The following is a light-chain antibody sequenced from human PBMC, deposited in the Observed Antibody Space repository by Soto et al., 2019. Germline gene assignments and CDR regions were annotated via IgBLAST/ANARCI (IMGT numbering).Light chain of an antibody. Sequence: DVHLTLSPSSLAASVGHRVTITCRASQGIGNDLGWYQQKPGKAPKRLIYLTYSLQTGVPSRFSGSGSGTDFTLTISRLEPEDFAVYYCQQYGSSPITFGQGTRLEIK. V-gene: IGKV1-17*01. J-gene: IGKJ5*01. CDR3: QQYGSSPIT. CDR1: QGIGND. CDR2: LTY.